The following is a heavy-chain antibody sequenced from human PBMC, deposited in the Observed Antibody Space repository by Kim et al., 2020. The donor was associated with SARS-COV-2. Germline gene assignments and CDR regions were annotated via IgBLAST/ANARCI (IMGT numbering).Heavy chain of an antibody. CDR3: ARLAGLYYYYYYGMDV. V-gene: IGHV5-51*01. D-gene: IGHD3-10*01. CDR2: IYPGDSDT. Sequence: GESLKISCKGSGYSFTSYWIGWVRQMPGKGLEWMGIIYPGDSDTRYSPSFQGQVTISADKSISTAYLQWSSLKASDTAMYYCARLAGLYYYYYYGMDVWGQGTTVTVSS. CDR1: GYSFTSYW. J-gene: IGHJ6*02.